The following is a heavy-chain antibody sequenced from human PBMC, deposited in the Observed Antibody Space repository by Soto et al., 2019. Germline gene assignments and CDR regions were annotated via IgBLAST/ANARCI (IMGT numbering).Heavy chain of an antibody. CDR3: ATYCTNGACYPDDY. Sequence: QVQLVESGGGVVQPGRSLRLSCAASGFTFSSYGMHWVRQAPGKGLEWVAVIWYDGSNIYYADSVKGRFTISRDNSKNTLYLQMNSLRAEDTAVYYCATYCTNGACYPDDYGGQGTLVTVSS. J-gene: IGHJ4*02. CDR1: GFTFSSYG. CDR2: IWYDGSNI. V-gene: IGHV3-33*01. D-gene: IGHD2-8*01.